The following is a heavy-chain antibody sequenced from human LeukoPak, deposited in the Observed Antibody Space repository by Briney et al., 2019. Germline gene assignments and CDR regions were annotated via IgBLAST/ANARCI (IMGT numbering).Heavy chain of an antibody. CDR1: GYSFTSYW. J-gene: IGHJ3*02. V-gene: IGHV5-51*01. D-gene: IGHD6-6*01. CDR3: ARRVHSSSSGAFDI. CDR2: IYPGDCDT. Sequence: GESLKISCWGSGYSFTSYWIGWVRQLPGEGLEGMGIIYPGDCDTRYSPSFQGQVTISADKSISTAYLQWSSLKASDTAMYYCARRVHSSSSGAFDIWGQGTMATVSS.